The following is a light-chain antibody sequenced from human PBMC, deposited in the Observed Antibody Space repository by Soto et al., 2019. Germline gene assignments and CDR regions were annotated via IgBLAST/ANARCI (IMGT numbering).Light chain of an antibody. V-gene: IGLV2-11*01. CDR2: DVS. CDR3: CSYAGSYTLGYV. Sequence: QSVLAHPRSVSGSPGQSVTISCTGTSSDVGGYNYVSWYQQHPGKAPKLMIYDVSKRPSGVPDRFSGSKSGNTASLTISGLQAEDEADYYCCSYAGSYTLGYVFGPGTKVTVL. CDR1: SSDVGGYNY. J-gene: IGLJ1*01.